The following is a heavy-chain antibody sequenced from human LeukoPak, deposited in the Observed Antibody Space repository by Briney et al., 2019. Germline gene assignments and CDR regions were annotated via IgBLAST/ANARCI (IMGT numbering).Heavy chain of an antibody. Sequence: LWASVKVSCKASGGTFSSYAISWVRQAPGQGLEWMGGIIPIFGTANYAQKFQGRVTMTTDTSTSTAYMELRSLRSDDTAVYYCARVIITIFGVPSWFDPWGQGTLVTVSS. CDR2: IIPIFGTA. CDR3: ARVIITIFGVPSWFDP. CDR1: GGTFSSYA. V-gene: IGHV1-69*05. D-gene: IGHD3-3*01. J-gene: IGHJ5*02.